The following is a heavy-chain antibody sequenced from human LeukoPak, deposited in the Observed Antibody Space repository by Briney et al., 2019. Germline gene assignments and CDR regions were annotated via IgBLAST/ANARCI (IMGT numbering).Heavy chain of an antibody. CDR2: IYYSGST. Sequence: SETLSLTCTVSGGSISSYYWSWIRQPPGKGLEWIGYIYYSGSTNYNPSLKSRVTISVDTSKNQFSLKLSSVTAADTAVYYCARDLWDYGDNYGMDVWGQGTTVTVSS. J-gene: IGHJ6*02. CDR3: ARDLWDYGDNYGMDV. D-gene: IGHD4-17*01. V-gene: IGHV4-59*01. CDR1: GGSISSYY.